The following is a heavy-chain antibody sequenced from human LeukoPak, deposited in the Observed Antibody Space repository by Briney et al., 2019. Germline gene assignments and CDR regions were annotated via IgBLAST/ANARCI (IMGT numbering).Heavy chain of an antibody. CDR2: ISGSGGST. V-gene: IGHV3-23*01. J-gene: IGHJ2*01. Sequence: PGGSLRLSCAASGFTFSSYAMSWVRQAPGKGLEWVSAISGSGGSTYYADSVKGRFTISRDNSKNTLYLQMNSLRAEDTAVYYCAKGGLAFCGADCSPPDYWFFNLWGRGTLVTVSS. CDR1: GFTFSSYA. D-gene: IGHD2-21*02. CDR3: AKGGLAFCGADCSPPDYWFFNL.